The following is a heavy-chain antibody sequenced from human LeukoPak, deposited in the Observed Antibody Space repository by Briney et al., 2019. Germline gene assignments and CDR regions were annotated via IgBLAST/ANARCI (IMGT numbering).Heavy chain of an antibody. CDR2: INSDGSST. D-gene: IGHD2-15*01. CDR1: GFTFSSYW. Sequence: EGSLRLSCAASGFTFSSYWMHWVRQAPGKRLVWVSRINSDGSSTSYADSVKGRFTISRDNAKNTLYLQMTSLRAEDTAVYYCARGRIVDYWGQGTLVTVSS. J-gene: IGHJ4*02. CDR3: ARGRIVDY. V-gene: IGHV3-74*01.